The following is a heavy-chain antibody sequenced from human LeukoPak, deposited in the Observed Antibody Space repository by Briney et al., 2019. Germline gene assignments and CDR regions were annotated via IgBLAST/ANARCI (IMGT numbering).Heavy chain of an antibody. Sequence: GGSLRLSCAASGFTFDAYETNWVRQAPGKGLEWVSYISGSGRTIYYADSVKGRFTISWDNAKNSVYLQMNRLRAEDTAVYYCARGVYGRFDSWGQGTTVTVSS. J-gene: IGHJ5*01. CDR1: GFTFDAYE. D-gene: IGHD2/OR15-2a*01. CDR2: ISGSGRTI. V-gene: IGHV3-48*03. CDR3: ARGVYGRFDS.